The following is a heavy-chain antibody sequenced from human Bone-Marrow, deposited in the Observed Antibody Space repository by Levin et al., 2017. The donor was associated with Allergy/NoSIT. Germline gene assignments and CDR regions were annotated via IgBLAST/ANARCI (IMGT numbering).Heavy chain of an antibody. Sequence: KLGESLKISCKASGYTFINNDINWVRQASGQGLEWLGWMSPESGHTGYAPKFQGRVSMTRDTSISTAYLELGSLRSDDTAVYYCARGGNEYHENWFDPWGQGTLVIVSS. V-gene: IGHV1-8*01. CDR2: MSPESGHT. CDR3: ARGGNEYHENWFDP. D-gene: IGHD2-2*01. CDR1: GYTFINND. J-gene: IGHJ5*02.